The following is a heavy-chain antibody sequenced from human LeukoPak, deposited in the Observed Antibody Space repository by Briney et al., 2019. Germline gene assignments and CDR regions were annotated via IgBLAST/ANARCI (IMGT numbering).Heavy chain of an antibody. CDR1: GGSISSGSYY. J-gene: IGHJ5*02. CDR2: IYTSGNT. CDR3: ARGPYIVVVPAANSWFDP. V-gene: IGHV4-61*02. D-gene: IGHD2-2*01. Sequence: SETLSLTCTVSGGSISSGSYYWSWIRQPAGKGLEWIGRIYTSGNTNYNPSLKSRVTISVDTSKNQFSLKLSSVTAADTAVYYCARGPYIVVVPAANSWFDPWGQGTLVTVSS.